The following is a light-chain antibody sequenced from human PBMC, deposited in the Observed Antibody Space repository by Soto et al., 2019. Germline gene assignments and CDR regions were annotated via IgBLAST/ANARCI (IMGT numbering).Light chain of an antibody. CDR2: DAC. CDR1: HNINNY. J-gene: IGKJ4*01. CDR3: QQYDNHPPLT. Sequence: DIQMTQSPSSLSSSVVDRVTITCQASHNINNYLNWFQQKPGRAPKLLNYDACNVETGVPSRLSGSEPVTDCTNTLSSLPPEDSAIYFCQQYDNHPPLTFGGGTKVEIK. V-gene: IGKV1-33*01.